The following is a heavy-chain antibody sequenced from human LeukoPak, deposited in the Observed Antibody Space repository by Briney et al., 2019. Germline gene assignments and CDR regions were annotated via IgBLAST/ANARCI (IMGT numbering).Heavy chain of an antibody. D-gene: IGHD7-27*01. J-gene: IGHJ4*02. CDR3: AKTTPSFNWGQFDY. V-gene: IGHV3-23*01. Sequence: GGSLRLSCAASGFTFSSYAVSWVRQAPGKGLEWVSTSSGGGTTYYADSVKGRFTISRDNSKNTLYLQMNSLRAEDTAVYYCAKTTPSFNWGQFDYWGQGTLVTVSS. CDR1: GFTFSSYA. CDR2: SSGGGTT.